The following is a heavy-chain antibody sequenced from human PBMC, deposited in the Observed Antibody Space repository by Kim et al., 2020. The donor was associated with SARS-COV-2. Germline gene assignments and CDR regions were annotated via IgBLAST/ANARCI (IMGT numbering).Heavy chain of an antibody. J-gene: IGHJ4*02. Sequence: WLRQPLGKGLEWISSISYSGSTYSNPSLKSRVTISVDTSKNQFSLKLSSVTAADTAVYYCANIGGPFDYWGQGALVTVSS. CDR2: ISYSGST. V-gene: IGHV4-39*01. D-gene: IGHD1-26*01. CDR3: ANIGGPFDY.